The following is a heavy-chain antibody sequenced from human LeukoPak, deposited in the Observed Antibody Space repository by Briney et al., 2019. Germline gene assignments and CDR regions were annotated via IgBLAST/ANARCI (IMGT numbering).Heavy chain of an antibody. Sequence: GGSLRLSCAASGFTFSSHSINWIRQAPGKGLEWIATVTSTNKIHYADSVKGRFTISRDNAENSVYLQMNSLRDENTAVYSCARGEGLVWEFDVLDFWGRGTKVTVSS. CDR3: ARGEGLVWEFDVLDF. V-gene: IGHV3-69-1*01. J-gene: IGHJ3*01. CDR1: GFTFSSHS. D-gene: IGHD3-10*01. CDR2: VTSTNKI.